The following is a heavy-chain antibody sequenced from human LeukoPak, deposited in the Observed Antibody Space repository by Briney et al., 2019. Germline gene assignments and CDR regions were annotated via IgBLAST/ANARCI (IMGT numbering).Heavy chain of an antibody. CDR3: ARGRSVWFGGAVDY. CDR2: IYHSGST. CDR1: GYSISSGYY. Sequence: PSETLSLTCTVSGYSISSGYYWGWIRQPPGKGLEWIGSIYHSGSTYYNPSLKSRVTISVDTSKNQFSLKLSSVTAADTAVYYCARGRSVWFGGAVDYWGQGTLVTVSS. V-gene: IGHV4-38-2*02. J-gene: IGHJ4*02. D-gene: IGHD3-10*01.